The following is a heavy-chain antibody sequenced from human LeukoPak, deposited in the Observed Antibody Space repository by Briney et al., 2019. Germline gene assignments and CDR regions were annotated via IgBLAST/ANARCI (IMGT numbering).Heavy chain of an antibody. V-gene: IGHV3-33*06. CDR3: AKDWYYYDSSGYYLDY. CDR1: GFTFSSYG. D-gene: IGHD3-22*01. J-gene: IGHJ4*02. Sequence: PGRSLRLSCAASGFTFSSYGMHWVRQAPGKGLEWVAVIWYDGSNKYYADSVKGRFTISRDNSKNTLYLQMNSLRAEDTAVYYCAKDWYYYDSSGYYLDYWGQGTLVTVSS. CDR2: IWYDGSNK.